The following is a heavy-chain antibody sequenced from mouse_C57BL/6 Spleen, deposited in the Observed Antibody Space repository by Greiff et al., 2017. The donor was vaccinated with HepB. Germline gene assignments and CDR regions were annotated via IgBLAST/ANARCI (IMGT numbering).Heavy chain of an antibody. V-gene: IGHV1-26*01. CDR2: INPNNGGT. CDR1: GYTFTDYY. J-gene: IGHJ2*01. Sequence: EVQLQQSGPELVKPGASVKISCKASGYTFTDYYMNWVKQSHGKSLEWIGDINPNNGGTSYNQKFKGKATLTVDKSSSTAYMELRSLTSEDSAVYYCARYYYARGSFDSWGQGTTLTVSS. CDR3: ARYYYARGSFDS. D-gene: IGHD1-1*01.